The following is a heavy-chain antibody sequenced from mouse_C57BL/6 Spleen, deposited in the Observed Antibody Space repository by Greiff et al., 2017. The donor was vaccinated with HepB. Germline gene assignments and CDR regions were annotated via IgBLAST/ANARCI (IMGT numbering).Heavy chain of an antibody. V-gene: IGHV1-42*01. Sequence: EVQLQESGPELVKPGASVKISCKASGYSFTGYYMNWVKQSPEKSLEWIGEINPSTGGTTYNQKFKAKATLTVDKSSSTAYMQLKSLTSEDSAVYYCARAWDGYYGAMDYWGQGTSVTVSS. CDR2: INPSTGGT. D-gene: IGHD2-3*01. CDR1: GYSFTGYY. CDR3: ARAWDGYYGAMDY. J-gene: IGHJ4*01.